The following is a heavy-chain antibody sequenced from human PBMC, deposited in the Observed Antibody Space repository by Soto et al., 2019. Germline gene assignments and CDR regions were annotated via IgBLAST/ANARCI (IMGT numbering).Heavy chain of an antibody. J-gene: IGHJ4*02. CDR3: ARGRTFYDILTGYPEHFEF. CDR1: GYTFTGHY. Sequence: QVQLVQSGAEVRRPGASVKVSCKASGYTFTGHYLHWLRQAPGQGLEWMGWINPNIGSTNYARKFQGWVTMTRDSSISTAYMELSKLTSHDTAVYYCARGRTFYDILTGYPEHFEFWGQGTLVTVSS. CDR2: INPNIGST. V-gene: IGHV1-2*04. D-gene: IGHD3-9*01.